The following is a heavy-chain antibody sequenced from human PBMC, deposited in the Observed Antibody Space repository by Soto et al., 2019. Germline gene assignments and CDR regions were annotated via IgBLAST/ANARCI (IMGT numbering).Heavy chain of an antibody. V-gene: IGHV3-23*01. Sequence: PGGSLRLSCAASGFTLSTYSMSWVRHAPGKGLEWVSAISGSGGSTYYADSVRGRFTISRDNSKNKLYLQMNSLRAEDTAVYYCAKHKYSSGWYSEENHYGMAVWGQGTTVPVSS. CDR2: ISGSGGST. J-gene: IGHJ6*02. CDR3: AKHKYSSGWYSEENHYGMAV. CDR1: GFTLSTYS. D-gene: IGHD6-19*01.